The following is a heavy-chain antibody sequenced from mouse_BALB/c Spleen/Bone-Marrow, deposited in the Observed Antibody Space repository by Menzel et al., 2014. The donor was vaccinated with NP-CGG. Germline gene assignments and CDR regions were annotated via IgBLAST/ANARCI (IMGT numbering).Heavy chain of an antibody. CDR2: ISDGGTYT. J-gene: IGHJ3*01. Sequence: EVKLVESGGGLVKPGGSLKLSCAASGFTFRDYYMYWVRQTPEKRLEWVATISDGGTYTYYSDSVKGRFTISRDKGKNNLYLQMTNLMSEDTAMYRCVRDGDYRYAWFSYWGQGTLVTVSA. CDR1: GFTFRDYY. V-gene: IGHV5-4*02. CDR3: VRDGDYRYAWFSY. D-gene: IGHD2-14*01.